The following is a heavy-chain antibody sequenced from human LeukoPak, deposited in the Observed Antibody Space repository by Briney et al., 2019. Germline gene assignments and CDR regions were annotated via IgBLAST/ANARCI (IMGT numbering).Heavy chain of an antibody. Sequence: SLKGSCEAAGYTVTCYGISWVRQATSQGLKWISSISPYNGNTKYAQKLQGRVTMTTDASTSIVYMELRSLRSDDTAVYYCARGLPPRRLYDSSGYYSYYFDYWGQGTPVTVSS. D-gene: IGHD3-22*01. J-gene: IGHJ4*02. CDR3: ARGLPPRRLYDSSGYYSYYFDY. V-gene: IGHV1-18*01. CDR1: GYTVTCYG. CDR2: ISPYNGNT.